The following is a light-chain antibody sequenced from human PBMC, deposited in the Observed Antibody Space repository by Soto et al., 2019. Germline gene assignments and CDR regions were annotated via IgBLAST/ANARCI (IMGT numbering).Light chain of an antibody. J-gene: IGKJ3*01. CDR2: AAS. CDR1: QGISTW. V-gene: IGKV1-12*01. CDR3: QQAYGFAFT. Sequence: DIQMTQSPLSVSASVGDRVTISCRASQGISTWLAWYQQKPGKAPKLLIYAASSLQTGVPSRFSGSGSGTVFTLTISSLQPEDTATSFCQQAYGFAFTFGPGTKLEIE.